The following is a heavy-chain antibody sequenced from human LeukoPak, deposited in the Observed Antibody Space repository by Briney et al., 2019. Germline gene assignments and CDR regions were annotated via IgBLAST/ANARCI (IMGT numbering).Heavy chain of an antibody. CDR2: VQYDGNNK. J-gene: IGHJ4*02. CDR3: AKDRLAVSGDFDY. V-gene: IGHV3-30*02. CDR1: GFTFSTYG. D-gene: IGHD6-19*01. Sequence: GGSLRLSCATSGFTFSTYGIHWVRQGPGKGLEWVAFVQYDGNNKYYADSVKGRFTISRDSSMNTVFLQMNSLRAEDTALYYCAKDRLAVSGDFDYWGQGTLVIVSS.